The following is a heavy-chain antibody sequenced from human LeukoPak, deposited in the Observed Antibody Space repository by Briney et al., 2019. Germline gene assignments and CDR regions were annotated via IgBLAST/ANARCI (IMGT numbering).Heavy chain of an antibody. CDR3: ATRKLGNDY. D-gene: IGHD7-27*01. J-gene: IGHJ4*02. CDR1: GGSVSNYY. V-gene: IGHV4-59*02. Sequence: PSETLSLTCTVSGGSVSNYYWTWIRQSPGKGLEWIGYIYYTETSYNPSLKSRVTISADTSKNQFSLKLYSVTAADTAVYYCATRKLGNDYWGQGTLVTVSS. CDR2: IYYTET.